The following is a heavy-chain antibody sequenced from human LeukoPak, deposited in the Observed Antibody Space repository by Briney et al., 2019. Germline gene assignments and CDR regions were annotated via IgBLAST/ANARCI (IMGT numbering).Heavy chain of an antibody. D-gene: IGHD1-1*01. J-gene: IGHJ4*02. V-gene: IGHV4-39*01. Sequence: PSETLSLTCTVSGGSISSSSYYWGWLRQPPGKGLEWIGSIYYSGSTYYNPSLKSRVTISVDTSKNQFSLKLSSVTAADTAVYYCARHRELERGSPSTFDYWGQGTLVTVSS. CDR2: IYYSGST. CDR1: GGSISSSSYY. CDR3: ARHRELERGSPSTFDY.